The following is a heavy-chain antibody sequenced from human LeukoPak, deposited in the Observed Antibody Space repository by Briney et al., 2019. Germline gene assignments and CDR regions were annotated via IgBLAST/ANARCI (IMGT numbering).Heavy chain of an antibody. V-gene: IGHV3-48*03. Sequence: GGPLRLSCAASGFTFSSYEMSWVRQAPGKGLEWVSYISSSGSTIFSAESVKGGVTISRDNAKNSLYLQMNSLRADDTAVYYCAREIPGRIHRHYFDYWGQGTLVTVSS. CDR2: ISSSGSTI. CDR3: AREIPGRIHRHYFDY. J-gene: IGHJ4*02. D-gene: IGHD5-18*01. CDR1: GFTFSSYE.